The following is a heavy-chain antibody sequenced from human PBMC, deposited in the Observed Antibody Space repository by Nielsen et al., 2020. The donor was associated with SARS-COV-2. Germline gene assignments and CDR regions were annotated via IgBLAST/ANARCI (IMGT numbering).Heavy chain of an antibody. V-gene: IGHV3-48*01. J-gene: IGHJ4*02. CDR1: GFSFTNYR. CDR2: IASRGSSS. CDR3: ARDRGHQTPKYSSAWTYFFDY. Sequence: GESLKISCAASGFSFTNYRMHWVRQAPGKGLEWISNIASRGSSSFYAESVKGRFTISRDNAKNSLDLQLNSLRVDDTAVYYCARDRGHQTPKYSSAWTYFFDYWGRGTLVTVSS. D-gene: IGHD6-19*01.